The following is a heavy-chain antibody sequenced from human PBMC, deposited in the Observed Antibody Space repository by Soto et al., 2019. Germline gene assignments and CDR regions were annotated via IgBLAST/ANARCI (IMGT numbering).Heavy chain of an antibody. CDR1: GGTFSSYA. CDR2: IIPIFGTA. D-gene: IGHD4-4*01. J-gene: IGHJ6*02. Sequence: SVKVSCKASGGTFSSYAISWVRQAPGQGLEWMGGIIPIFGTANYAQKFQGWVTMTRDTSISTAYMELSRLRSDDTAVYYCARERRDSNYYYYGMDVWGQGTTVTVSS. CDR3: ARERRDSNYYYYGMDV. V-gene: IGHV1-69*05.